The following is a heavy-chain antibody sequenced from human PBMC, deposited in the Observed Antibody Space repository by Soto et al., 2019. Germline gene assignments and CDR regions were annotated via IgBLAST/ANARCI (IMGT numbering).Heavy chain of an antibody. D-gene: IGHD6-19*01. CDR3: ARSAGWYAVHS. Sequence: QVQLQESGPGLVKPSGTLSLTCAVSGDSVSSPYYWCWVRQPPGKGLEWIGEVFHTGTTSYNPSLRRRVTISMDKSNNQFSLDLSCVTAADTAVYYCARSAGWYAVHSWGPGTLVIVSS. V-gene: IGHV4-4*02. CDR1: GDSVSSPYY. J-gene: IGHJ4*02. CDR2: VFHTGTT.